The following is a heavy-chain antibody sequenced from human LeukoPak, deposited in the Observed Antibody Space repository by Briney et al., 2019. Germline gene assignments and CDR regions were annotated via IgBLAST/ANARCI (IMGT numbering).Heavy chain of an antibody. D-gene: IGHD3-22*01. Sequence: SETLSLTCTVSGGSISSYYWSWIRQPPGKGLEWIGEINHSGSTNYNPSLKSRVTISVDTSKNQFSLKLSSVTAADTAVYYCARTYYYDSSGYESLDYWGQGTLVTVSS. CDR3: ARTYYYDSSGYESLDY. CDR2: INHSGST. J-gene: IGHJ4*02. CDR1: GGSISSYY. V-gene: IGHV4-34*01.